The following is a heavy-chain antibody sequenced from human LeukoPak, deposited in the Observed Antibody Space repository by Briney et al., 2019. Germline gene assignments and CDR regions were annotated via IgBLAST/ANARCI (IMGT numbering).Heavy chain of an antibody. CDR2: ISGSGGST. J-gene: IGHJ1*01. D-gene: IGHD1-26*01. CDR3: ATLIAGATSRVRYFQH. CDR1: GFTFSSYA. Sequence: QAGGSLRLSCAASGFTFSSYAMSWVRQAPGKGLEWVSAISGSGGSTYYADSVKGRFTISRDNSKNTLYLQMNSLRAEDTAVYYCATLIAGATSRVRYFQHWGQGTLVTVSS. V-gene: IGHV3-23*01.